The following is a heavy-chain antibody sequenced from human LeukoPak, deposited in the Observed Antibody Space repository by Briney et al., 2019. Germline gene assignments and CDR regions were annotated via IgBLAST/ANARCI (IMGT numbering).Heavy chain of an antibody. CDR2: IRYDGSNK. V-gene: IGHV3-30*02. Sequence: PGGSLRLSCAASGFTFSSYGMHWVRQAPGKGLEWVAFIRYDGSNKYYADSVRGRFTISRDNSENTLYLQMNSLRAEDTAVYYCAKRVRTVTHAFDIWGQGTMVTVSS. CDR3: AKRVRTVTHAFDI. D-gene: IGHD4-17*01. CDR1: GFTFSSYG. J-gene: IGHJ3*02.